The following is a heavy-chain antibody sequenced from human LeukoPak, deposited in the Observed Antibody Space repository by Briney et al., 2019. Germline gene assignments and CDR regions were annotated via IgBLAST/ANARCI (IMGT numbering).Heavy chain of an antibody. Sequence: SETLSLTCAVYGGSFSGYYWSWIRQPPGKGLEWIGEINHSGSTNCNPSLESRVTISVDTSKNQFSLKLSSVTAADTAVYYCARGRNGEGLVVVTIQYYFDYWGQGTLVTVSS. J-gene: IGHJ4*02. CDR1: GGSFSGYY. V-gene: IGHV4-34*01. D-gene: IGHD3-22*01. CDR3: ARGRNGEGLVVVTIQYYFDY. CDR2: INHSGST.